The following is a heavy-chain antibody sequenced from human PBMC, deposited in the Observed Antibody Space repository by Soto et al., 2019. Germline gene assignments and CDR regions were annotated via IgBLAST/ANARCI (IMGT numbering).Heavy chain of an antibody. J-gene: IGHJ4*02. CDR1: GYSFTSYW. CDR2: IDPSDSYT. D-gene: IGHD2-2*02. V-gene: IGHV5-10-1*01. CDR3: ARSPPRCSSTSCYRYFDY. Sequence: GESLKISCKGSGYSFTSYWISWVRQMPGKGLEWMGRIDPSDSYTNYSPSFQGHVTISADKSISTAYLQWSSLKASDAAMYYCARSPPRCSSTSCYRYFDYWGQGTLVTVSS.